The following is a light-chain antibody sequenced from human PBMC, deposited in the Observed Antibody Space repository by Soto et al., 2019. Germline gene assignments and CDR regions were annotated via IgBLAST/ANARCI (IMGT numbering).Light chain of an antibody. Sequence: EVVLTQSPAALSLSPGERATLSCRASQSVDTYLAWYQQKPGLAPRLLIYDASNRATGIPARFSGSGSGTDFTLTISSLEPEDFAVYYCQQRSNFFSFGPGTKVDIK. V-gene: IGKV3-11*01. CDR2: DAS. CDR3: QQRSNFFS. CDR1: QSVDTY. J-gene: IGKJ3*01.